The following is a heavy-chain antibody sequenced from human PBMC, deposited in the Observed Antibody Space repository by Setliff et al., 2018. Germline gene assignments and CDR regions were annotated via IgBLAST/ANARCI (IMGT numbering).Heavy chain of an antibody. V-gene: IGHV4-59*01. CDR2: TYESRTS. D-gene: IGHD1-1*01. CDR3: ARIRGPTGNCQEAFDI. Sequence: PSETLSLTCSVSGDSITDYYWTWIRQPPGKGLEWIGHTYESRTSNYNPSLNSRVTISGDTSKNEVTLKLTSVTAADTAVYYCARIRGPTGNCQEAFDIWSEGTMVTVSS. J-gene: IGHJ3*02. CDR1: GDSITDYY.